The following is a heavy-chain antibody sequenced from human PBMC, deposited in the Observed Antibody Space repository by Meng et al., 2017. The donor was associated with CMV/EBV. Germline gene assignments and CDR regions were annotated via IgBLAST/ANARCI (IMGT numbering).Heavy chain of an antibody. CDR1: GYTFTSYD. CDR2: MNPNSGNT. J-gene: IGHJ6*02. CDR3: ARVKKYDFWSGYYTHNGMDV. Sequence: ASVKVSCKASGYTFTSYDINWVRQATGQGLEWMGWMNPNSGNTGYAQKFQGRVTMTRNTSISIAYMELSSLRSEDTAVYYCARVKKYDFWSGYYTHNGMDVWGQGTTVTVSS. D-gene: IGHD3-3*01. V-gene: IGHV1-8*01.